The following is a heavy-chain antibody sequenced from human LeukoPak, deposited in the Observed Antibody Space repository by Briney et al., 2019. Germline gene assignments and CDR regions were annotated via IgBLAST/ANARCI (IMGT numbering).Heavy chain of an antibody. CDR1: GFTFDDYA. D-gene: IGHD3-22*01. CDR2: ISWNSGSI. Sequence: PGRSLRLSCAASGFTFDDYAMHWVRQAPGKGLKWVSGISWNSGSIGYADSVKGRFTISRGNAKNSLYLQMNSLRAEDTALYYCAKGPGDHYDSSGYYFYYFDYWGQGTLVTVSS. J-gene: IGHJ4*02. CDR3: AKGPGDHYDSSGYYFYYFDY. V-gene: IGHV3-9*01.